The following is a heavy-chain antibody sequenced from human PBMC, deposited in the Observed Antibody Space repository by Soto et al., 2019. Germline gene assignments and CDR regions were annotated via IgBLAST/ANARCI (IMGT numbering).Heavy chain of an antibody. Sequence: GASVKVSCKASGYNFIIHAIHWVRQAPGQRPEWIGWINGGDGKIECSQSFQGRVTLTRDTSATTVYMELSSLTSEDTAVYYCARGFYGSADYWGQGTLVTVSS. D-gene: IGHD3-10*01. J-gene: IGHJ4*02. CDR3: ARGFYGSADY. CDR2: INGGDGKI. CDR1: GYNFIIHA. V-gene: IGHV1-3*01.